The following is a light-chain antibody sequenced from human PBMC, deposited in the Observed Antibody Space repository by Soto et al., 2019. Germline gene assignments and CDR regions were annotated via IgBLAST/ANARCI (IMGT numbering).Light chain of an antibody. J-gene: IGLJ1*01. CDR3: CSYTRTSNHYF. Sequence: QSALAQPASVSGSPGQSITISCTGTSSDVGFYNYVSWYQQQHPGKAPKLMIYEVDNRPSGVSIRFSGSKSGNTASLTISGLQAEDEADYYCCSYTRTSNHYFFGSGTKVTVL. V-gene: IGLV2-14*01. CDR1: SSDVGFYNY. CDR2: EVD.